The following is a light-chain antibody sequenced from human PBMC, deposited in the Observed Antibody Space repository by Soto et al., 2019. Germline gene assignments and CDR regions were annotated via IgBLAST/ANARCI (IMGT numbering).Light chain of an antibody. J-gene: IGLJ2*01. CDR1: SSNIGAGYD. Sequence: QSVLTQPPSVSGAPGQRVTISCTGSSSNIGAGYDVHWYQQLPGTAPKLLIYGNSNRPSGVPDRFSGSKSGTSASLAITGLQAEDEADYYCQSYDSSPVFGGGTKLTFL. CDR2: GNS. V-gene: IGLV1-40*01. CDR3: QSYDSSPV.